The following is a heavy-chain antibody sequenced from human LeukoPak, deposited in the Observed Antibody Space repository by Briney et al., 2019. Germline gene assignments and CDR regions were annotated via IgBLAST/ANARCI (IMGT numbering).Heavy chain of an antibody. V-gene: IGHV4-59*01. CDR2: IYYSGST. CDR3: AREWNYVIDS. D-gene: IGHD1-7*01. Sequence: SETLPLTCTVSGGSISSYYWSWIRQPPGKGLEWIGYIYYSGSTTYNPSLKSRVTISVDTSKNQFSVKLSSVTAADTAVYYCAREWNYVIDSWGQGTLVTVSS. CDR1: GGSISSYY. J-gene: IGHJ5*01.